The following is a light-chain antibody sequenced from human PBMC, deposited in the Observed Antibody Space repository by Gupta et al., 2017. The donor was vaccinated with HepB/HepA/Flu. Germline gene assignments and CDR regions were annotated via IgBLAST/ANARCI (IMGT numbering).Light chain of an antibody. CDR3: AAWDDSLNGFYV. CDR1: SSNIGRNT. V-gene: IGLV1-44*01. J-gene: IGLJ1*01. CDR2: SNN. Sequence: HSVLTHPPPASGTPGQRFTISCSGSSSNIGRNTVNWYQQLPGTAPKLLIYSNNQRPSGVPDRFSGSKSGTSASLAISGLQSEDEADYYCAAWDDSLNGFYVFGTGTKVTVL.